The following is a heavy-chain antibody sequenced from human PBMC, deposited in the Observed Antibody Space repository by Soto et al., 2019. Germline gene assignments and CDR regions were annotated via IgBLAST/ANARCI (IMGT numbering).Heavy chain of an antibody. CDR1: GYTFTNYY. CDR2: IDPRGGST. Sequence: ASVKVSCKTSGYTFTNYYIHWVRQAPGQGLEWMGIIDPRGGSTTYAQKFQGRVTMTRDTSTSTDYMELGSLRSEDTAVYYCAREGASPMTDAFDIWGQGTMVTVSS. CDR3: AREGASPMTDAFDI. V-gene: IGHV1-46*03. J-gene: IGHJ3*02. D-gene: IGHD3-16*01.